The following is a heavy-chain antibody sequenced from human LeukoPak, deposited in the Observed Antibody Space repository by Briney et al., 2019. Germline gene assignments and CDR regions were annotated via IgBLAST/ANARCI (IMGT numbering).Heavy chain of an antibody. CDR3: ARGSNYYDSGKGWFDP. Sequence: PSETLSLTCTVSGGSISSSGYYWSWIRQPPGKGLEWIGEINHSGSTNYNPSLESRVTISVDTSKNQFSLKLSSVTAADTAVYYCARGSNYYDSGKGWFDPWGQGTLVTVSS. D-gene: IGHD3-10*01. J-gene: IGHJ5*02. CDR2: INHSGST. V-gene: IGHV4-39*07. CDR1: GGSISSSGYY.